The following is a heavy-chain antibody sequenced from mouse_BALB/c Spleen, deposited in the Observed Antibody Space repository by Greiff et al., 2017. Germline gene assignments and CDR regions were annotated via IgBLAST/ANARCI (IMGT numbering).Heavy chain of an antibody. J-gene: IGHJ3*01. CDR2: IDPENGDT. D-gene: IGHD2-1*01. CDR3: TPCDGNPH. Sequence: EVQLQQSGAELVRSGASVKLSCTASGFNIKDYYMHWVKQRPEQGLEWIGWIDPENGDTEYAPKFQGKATMTADTSSNTAYLQLSSLTSEDTAVYYCTPCDGNPHWGQGTLVTVSA. V-gene: IGHV14-4*02. CDR1: GFNIKDYY.